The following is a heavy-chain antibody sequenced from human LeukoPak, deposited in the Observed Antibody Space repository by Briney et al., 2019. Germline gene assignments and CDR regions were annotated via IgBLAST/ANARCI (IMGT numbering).Heavy chain of an antibody. D-gene: IGHD3-16*01. CDR3: ARFSAPLRFRIDY. CDR1: GFTFSSYG. J-gene: IGHJ4*02. V-gene: IGHV3-23*01. CDR2: ISGSPGST. Sequence: PGGSLRLSCAASGFTFSSYGMSWVRQAPGKGLEWVSAISGSPGSTYYADSVKGRFTISRDNSKNTLYLQMNSLRAEDTAVYYCARFSAPLRFRIDYWGQGTLVIVSS.